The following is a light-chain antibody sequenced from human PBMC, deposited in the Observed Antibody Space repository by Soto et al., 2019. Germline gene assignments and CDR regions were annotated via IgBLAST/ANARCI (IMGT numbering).Light chain of an antibody. J-gene: IGLJ1*01. CDR1: IKDVGGYNY. CDR2: DVS. CDR3: SSYTTSNTRQIV. Sequence: QSVLTQPSSLSASPAQSITLSCTGTIKDVGGYNYVSWYQHHPGKAPKLIIYDVSNRPSGVSIRFSGSKSDNTASLTISGLQPEDEADYHCSSYTTSNTRQIVFGTGTKATVL. V-gene: IGLV2-14*03.